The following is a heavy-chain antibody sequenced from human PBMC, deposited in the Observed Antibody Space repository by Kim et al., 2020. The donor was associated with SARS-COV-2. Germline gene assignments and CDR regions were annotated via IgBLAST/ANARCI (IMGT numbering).Heavy chain of an antibody. V-gene: IGHV4-34*01. CDR3: ARGTDGLGDFVLVVWCDY. D-gene: IGHD2-8*02. J-gene: IGHJ4*01. CDR2: INHSGST. CDR1: GGSFSGYY. Sequence: SETLSLTCAVYGGSFSGYYWSWIRQPPGKGLEWIGEINHSGSTNYNPSLKSRVTISLDTSKNQFSLQLSSVIAADTAVYYCARGTDGLGDFVLVVWCDY.